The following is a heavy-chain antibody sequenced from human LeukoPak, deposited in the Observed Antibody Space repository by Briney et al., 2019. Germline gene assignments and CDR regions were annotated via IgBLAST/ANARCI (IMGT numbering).Heavy chain of an antibody. CDR1: GVTFSSYV. V-gene: IGHV3-23*01. CDR2: ISGSGGGT. Sequence: PGGSLRLSCEASGVTFSSYVMSWVRQAPGERPEWVSGISGSGGGTYYADSVKGRFAISRDNSKNTLYLQMNSLRAEDTAVYYCVQEGHRGLAFDIWGQGTKVTVSS. J-gene: IGHJ3*02. CDR3: VQEGHRGLAFDI.